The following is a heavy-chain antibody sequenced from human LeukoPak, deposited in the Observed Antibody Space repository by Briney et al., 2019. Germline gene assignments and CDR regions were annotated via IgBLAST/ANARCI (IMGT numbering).Heavy chain of an antibody. CDR2: IKQDGSEK. CDR1: GFTFSSYA. CDR3: ARDGGYCTNGVCQFYMDV. V-gene: IGHV3-7*01. Sequence: GGSLRLSCAASGFTFSSYAMHWVRQAPGKGLEWVANIKQDGSEKYYVDSVKGRFTISRDNAKNSLYLQMNSLRAEDTAVYYCARDGGYCTNGVCQFYMDVWGKGTTVTVSS. J-gene: IGHJ6*03. D-gene: IGHD2-8*01.